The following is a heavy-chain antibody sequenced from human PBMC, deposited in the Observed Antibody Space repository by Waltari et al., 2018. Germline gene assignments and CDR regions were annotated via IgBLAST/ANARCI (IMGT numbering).Heavy chain of an antibody. V-gene: IGHV3-48*01. CDR3: AREPRLDC. CDR2: ISSGSSAI. Sequence: EVQLVESGGGLVQPGGSLRLSCAASGFTFSSYNMTWVRQAPGKGLEWVSYISSGSSAIDYSDSGRGRVIVSRDNGKNSLYLQMNSLRADDTAVYYCAREPRLDCWGQGTLVTVSS. J-gene: IGHJ4*02. CDR1: GFTFSSYN.